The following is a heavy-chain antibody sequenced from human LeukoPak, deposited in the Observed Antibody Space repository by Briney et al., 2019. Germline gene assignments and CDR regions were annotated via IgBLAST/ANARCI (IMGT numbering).Heavy chain of an antibody. Sequence: ASVKVSCKASGYTFTSYGISWVRKAPGQGLEWMGWISAYNGNTNYAQKLQGRVTMTTDTSTSTAYMELRSLRSDDTAVYYCAQLYASGYFDYWGQGTLVTVSS. CDR1: GYTFTSYG. V-gene: IGHV1-18*01. D-gene: IGHD5/OR15-5a*01. J-gene: IGHJ4*02. CDR3: AQLYASGYFDY. CDR2: ISAYNGNT.